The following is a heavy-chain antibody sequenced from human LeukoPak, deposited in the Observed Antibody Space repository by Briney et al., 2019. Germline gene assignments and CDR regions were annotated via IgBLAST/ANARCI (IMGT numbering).Heavy chain of an antibody. V-gene: IGHV3-23*01. CDR2: ISGSGGST. CDR3: AKVVVVTTNSGGFDY. CDR1: GFTFSSYA. D-gene: IGHD2-15*01. Sequence: GGSLRLSCAASGFTFSSYAMSWVRQAPGKGLGWVSAISGSGGSTYYADSVKGRFTISRDNSRNTLYLQMNSLRAEDTAVYYCAKVVVVTTNSGGFDYWGQGTLVTVSS. J-gene: IGHJ4*02.